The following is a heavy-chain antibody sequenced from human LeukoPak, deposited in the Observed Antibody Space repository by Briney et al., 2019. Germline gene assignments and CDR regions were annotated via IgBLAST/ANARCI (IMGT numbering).Heavy chain of an antibody. CDR1: GGSISSCY. CDR2: IYYSGST. D-gene: IGHD3-22*01. J-gene: IGHJ4*02. Sequence: SETLSLTCTVSGGSISSCYWSWIRQPPGKGLEWIGYIYYSGSTNYNPSLKSRVTISVDTSKNQFSLKLSSVTAADTAVYYCAGATYYYDSSLLDYWGQGTLVTVSS. V-gene: IGHV4-59*01. CDR3: AGATYYYDSSLLDY.